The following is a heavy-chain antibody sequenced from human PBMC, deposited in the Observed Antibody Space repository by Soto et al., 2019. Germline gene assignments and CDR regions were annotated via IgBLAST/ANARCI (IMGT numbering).Heavy chain of an antibody. Sequence: AAVKVSCKASGYTFTSYAMHWVRQAPGQRLEWMGWINAGNGNTKYSQKFQGRVTITRDTSASTAYMELSSLRSEDTAVYYCARGVPTYYYDSSGYLFDYWGQGTLVTVSS. J-gene: IGHJ4*02. V-gene: IGHV1-3*01. CDR3: ARGVPTYYYDSSGYLFDY. D-gene: IGHD3-22*01. CDR2: INAGNGNT. CDR1: GYTFTSYA.